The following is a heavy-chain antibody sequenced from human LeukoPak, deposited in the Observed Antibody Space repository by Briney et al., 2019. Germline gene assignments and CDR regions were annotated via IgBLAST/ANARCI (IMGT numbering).Heavy chain of an antibody. CDR1: GYTFTNYA. CDR2: ISAYNGNT. J-gene: IGHJ4*02. V-gene: IGHV1-18*01. Sequence: ASVKVSCKASGYTFTNYAITRVRQAPGQGLEWMGWISAYNGNTNYAQKLQGRVTMTTDTSTNTAYMELRSLRSDDTAVYYCARDLDGSGSYYYWGQGTLVAVSS. D-gene: IGHD3-10*01. CDR3: ARDLDGSGSYYY.